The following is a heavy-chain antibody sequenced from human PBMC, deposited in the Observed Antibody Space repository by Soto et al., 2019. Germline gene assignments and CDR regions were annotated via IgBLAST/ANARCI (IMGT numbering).Heavy chain of an antibody. CDR1: GGTFSSYA. Sequence: QVQLVQSGAEVKKPGSSVKVSCKASGGTFSSYAISWVRQAPGQGLEWMGGIIPIFGTANYAQKFQGRVTIPANESTRTAYMDLSSLRSEDTAVYSCARVVDDGYTIDYWGQGTLVTVSS. V-gene: IGHV1-69*12. CDR2: IIPIFGTA. CDR3: ARVVDDGYTIDY. J-gene: IGHJ4*02. D-gene: IGHD5-12*01.